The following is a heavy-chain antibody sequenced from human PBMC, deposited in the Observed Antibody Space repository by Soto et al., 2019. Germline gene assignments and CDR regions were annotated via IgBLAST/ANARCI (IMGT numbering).Heavy chain of an antibody. J-gene: IGHJ4*02. Sequence: QVQLVQSGAEVKKPGASVKVSCKASGYTFTSYGISWVRQAPGQGLEWMGWLRAYNGNTNYAQKLQGRVTMTTDTSTSTANMELRSLRSDDTAVYYCARVVDMTTVTYYYFDYWGQGTLVTFSS. CDR1: GYTFTSYG. CDR2: LRAYNGNT. V-gene: IGHV1-18*01. CDR3: ARVVDMTTVTYYYFDY. D-gene: IGHD4-17*01.